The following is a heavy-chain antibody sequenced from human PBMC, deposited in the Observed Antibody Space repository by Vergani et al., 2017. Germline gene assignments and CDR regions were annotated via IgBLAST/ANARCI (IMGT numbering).Heavy chain of an antibody. Sequence: EVQLVESGGGLVKPGGSLRLSCAASGFTFSSYSMNWVRQAPGKGLEWVSSISSSSSYIYYADSVKGRFTISRDNAKNSLYLQMNSLRAEDTAVYYCASFYDYVWGSYGNDFDYWGQGTLVTVAS. CDR2: ISSSSSYI. CDR3: ASFYDYVWGSYGNDFDY. J-gene: IGHJ4*02. D-gene: IGHD3-16*01. CDR1: GFTFSSYS. V-gene: IGHV3-21*01.